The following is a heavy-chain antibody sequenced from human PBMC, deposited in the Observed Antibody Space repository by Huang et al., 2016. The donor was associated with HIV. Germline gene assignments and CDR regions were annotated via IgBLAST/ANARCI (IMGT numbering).Heavy chain of an antibody. J-gene: IGHJ4*02. CDR1: GFSFSTYG. CDR2: ISYDGSNK. V-gene: IGHV3-30*18. Sequence: VQLVESGGGVVQPGRSLRLACAASGFSFSTYGLHWVRQALGKGLECVAVISYDGSNKYYAHSVKGRFTISRDTSENKVYLQMNSLRHEDTAVYYCAKDGADEEWDIDYWGQGTLVTVSS. D-gene: IGHD1-26*01. CDR3: AKDGADEEWDIDY.